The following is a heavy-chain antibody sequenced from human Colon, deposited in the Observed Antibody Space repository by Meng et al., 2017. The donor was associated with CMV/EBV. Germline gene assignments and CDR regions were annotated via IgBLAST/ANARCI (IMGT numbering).Heavy chain of an antibody. J-gene: IGHJ4*01. CDR1: GFTLNNFW. CDR2: IKEDGSEK. V-gene: IGHV3-7*04. CDR3: TRGHYDGF. D-gene: IGHD3-22*01. Sequence: GESLKISCRAASGFTLNNFWMNLVRQAPGKGLEWVANIKEDGSEKYYVDSVKGRFTISRDNAKDSLYLQMNSLRVDDTAVYYCTRGHYDGFWVHGTRVTVSS.